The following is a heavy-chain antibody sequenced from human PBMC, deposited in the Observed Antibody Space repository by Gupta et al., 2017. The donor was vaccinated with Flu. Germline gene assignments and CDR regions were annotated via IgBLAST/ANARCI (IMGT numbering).Heavy chain of an antibody. Sequence: SSYYWSWIRQPPGKGLEWIGYIYYSGSTNYNPSLKSRVTISVDTSKNQFSLKLSSVTAADTAVYYCARDRGQWELTYYFDYWGQGTLVTVSS. CDR3: ARDRGQWELTYYFDY. CDR1: SSYY. V-gene: IGHV4-59*01. CDR2: IYYSGST. J-gene: IGHJ4*02. D-gene: IGHD1-26*01.